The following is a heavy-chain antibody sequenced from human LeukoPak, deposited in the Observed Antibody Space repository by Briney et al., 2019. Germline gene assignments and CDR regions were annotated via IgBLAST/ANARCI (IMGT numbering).Heavy chain of an antibody. CDR2: ISSSGSTI. CDR3: ARDAYYYGSGSYYNWFDP. D-gene: IGHD3-10*01. Sequence: GGSLRLSCAASGFTFSSYAMHWVRQAPGKGLEWVSYISSSGSTIYYADSVKGRFTISRDNAKNSLYLQMNSLRAEDTAVYYCARDAYYYGSGSYYNWFDPWGQGTLVTVSS. J-gene: IGHJ5*02. CDR1: GFTFSSYA. V-gene: IGHV3-48*03.